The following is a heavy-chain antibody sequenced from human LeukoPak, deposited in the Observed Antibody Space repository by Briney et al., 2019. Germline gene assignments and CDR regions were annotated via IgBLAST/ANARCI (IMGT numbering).Heavy chain of an antibody. D-gene: IGHD3-22*01. CDR1: GGSSSSSTYY. V-gene: IGHV4-39*07. CDR3: ARGPYYYDSSGYYYRRRVYFDY. Sequence: PSETLSLTCTVSGGSSSSSTYYWGWIRQPPGKGLEWIGSIYYSGNTYYNPSLKSRFTISVDTSKNQFSLKLSSVTAADTAVYYCARGPYYYDSSGYYYRRRVYFDYWGQGTLVTVSS. CDR2: IYYSGNT. J-gene: IGHJ4*02.